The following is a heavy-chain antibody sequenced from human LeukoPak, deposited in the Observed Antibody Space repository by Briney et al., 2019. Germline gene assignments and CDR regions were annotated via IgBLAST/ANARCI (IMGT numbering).Heavy chain of an antibody. J-gene: IGHJ5*02. Sequence: GGSLRLSCAASGFTFSSYWMNWVRQAPGKGLEWVANIKQDGSEKYYADSVKGRFTISRDNSKNTLYLQMNSLRAEDTAVYYCASWNDYSNYFWFDPWGQGTLVTVSS. V-gene: IGHV3-7*01. CDR2: IKQDGSEK. D-gene: IGHD4-11*01. CDR3: ASWNDYSNYFWFDP. CDR1: GFTFSSYW.